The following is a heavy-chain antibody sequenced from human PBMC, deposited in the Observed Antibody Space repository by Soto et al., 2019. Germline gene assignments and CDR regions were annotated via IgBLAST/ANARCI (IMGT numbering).Heavy chain of an antibody. CDR2: TIPILSVT. CDR3: ASNSQYCSGGSCYDY. J-gene: IGHJ4*02. V-gene: IGHV1-69*01. Sequence: VQMVQSGAEVKKHGSSLKFSCTTSGGTFGRFSISWVRQAPGQGLECMGGTIPILSVTNYAQKFQGRVTIIVDETTRTAYMELSSLRSDDTAIYYCASNSQYCSGGSCYDYWGQGTLVTVSS. CDR1: GGTFGRFS. D-gene: IGHD2-15*01.